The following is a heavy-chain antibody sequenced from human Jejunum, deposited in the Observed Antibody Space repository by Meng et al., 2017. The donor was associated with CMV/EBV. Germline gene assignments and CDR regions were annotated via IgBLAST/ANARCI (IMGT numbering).Heavy chain of an antibody. D-gene: IGHD2-8*01. CDR3: ERGFANGWQLFDF. Sequence: VHLLASGDKLERPGAAVWRSCEYYGGVFSNHGLTWVPEAAGQGIEWMGPIIAVLKNAHYAPKCQGRLTITADASTGINFTGLSSVTSDETSVEFGERGFANGWQLFDFWGQGTLVTVSS. CDR2: IIAVLKNA. J-gene: IGHJ4*02. CDR1: GGVFSNHG. V-gene: IGHV1-69*12.